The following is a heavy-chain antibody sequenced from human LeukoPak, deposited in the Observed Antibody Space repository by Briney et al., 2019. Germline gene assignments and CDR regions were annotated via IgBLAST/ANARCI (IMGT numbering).Heavy chain of an antibody. CDR1: GFTFDDYA. V-gene: IGHV3-9*01. Sequence: GWSLRLSCAASGFTFDDYAMHWVRQAPGKGLEWLSGISWDSGSIGYADSVKGRFTISRDNAKNSLYLQMNSLRAEDTALYYCAKGFEDYWGQGTLVTVSS. CDR2: ISWDSGSI. J-gene: IGHJ4*02. CDR3: AKGFEDY.